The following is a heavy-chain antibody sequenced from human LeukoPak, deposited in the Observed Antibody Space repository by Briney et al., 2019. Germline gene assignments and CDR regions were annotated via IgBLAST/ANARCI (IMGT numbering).Heavy chain of an antibody. J-gene: IGHJ3*02. CDR1: GGSISSYY. D-gene: IGHD2-15*01. Sequence: PPETLSLACTVSGGSISSYYWSWIRQPPGKGLEWIGYIYYSGSTNYNPSLKSRVTISVDTSKNQFSLKLSSVTAADPAVYYCARDRAYCSGGSCYDYAFDIWGQGTMVTGSS. V-gene: IGHV4-59*01. CDR2: IYYSGST. CDR3: ARDRAYCSGGSCYDYAFDI.